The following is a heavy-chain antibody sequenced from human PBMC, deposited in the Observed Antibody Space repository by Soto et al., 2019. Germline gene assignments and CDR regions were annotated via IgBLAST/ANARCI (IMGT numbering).Heavy chain of an antibody. CDR1: GFTFDDYA. Sequence: GGSLRLSCAASGFTFDDYAMHWVRQAPGKGLEWVSGISWNSGSIGYADSVKGRFTISRDNAKNSLYLQMNSLRAEDTALYYCAKDGGEYQLLIRASDYYMDVWGKGTTVTVSS. CDR3: AKDGGEYQLLIRASDYYMDV. D-gene: IGHD2-2*01. CDR2: ISWNSGSI. J-gene: IGHJ6*03. V-gene: IGHV3-9*01.